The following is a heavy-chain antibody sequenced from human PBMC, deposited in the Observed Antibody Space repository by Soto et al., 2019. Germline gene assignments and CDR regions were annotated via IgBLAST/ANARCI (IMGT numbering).Heavy chain of an antibody. CDR1: GFSISDCS. D-gene: IGHD3-10*01. V-gene: IGHV3-48*01. CDR3: ASVLGSRRSGSYPSY. CDR2: ISTNNDAI. J-gene: IGHJ4*02. Sequence: EVQLVESGGGLVQPGGSLRLSCAASGFSISDCSMNWVRRAPGKGLEWISYISTNNDAIYYADSVKGRFNISRDNAKNSLYLQMNSLRAEVTALYYCASVLGSRRSGSYPSYWGQGTLVTVSS.